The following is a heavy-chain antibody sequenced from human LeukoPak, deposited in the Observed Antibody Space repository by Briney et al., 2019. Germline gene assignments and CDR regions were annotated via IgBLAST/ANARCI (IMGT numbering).Heavy chain of an antibody. CDR1: GFTFSSYW. Sequence: GGSLRLSCAASGFTFSSYWMSWVRQAPGKGLEWVANIKQDGSEKYYVDTVKGRFTISRDNAKNSVYLQMNSLRAEDTAVYYCARPWIQLSPYFDYLGQGTLVTVSS. V-gene: IGHV3-7*01. J-gene: IGHJ4*02. CDR2: IKQDGSEK. D-gene: IGHD5-18*01. CDR3: ARPWIQLSPYFDY.